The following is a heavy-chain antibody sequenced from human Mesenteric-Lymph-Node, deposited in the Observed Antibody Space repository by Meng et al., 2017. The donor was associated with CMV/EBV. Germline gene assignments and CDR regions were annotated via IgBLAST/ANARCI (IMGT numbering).Heavy chain of an antibody. CDR3: AKQDGGYWNDPYDR. J-gene: IGHJ4*02. Sequence: GESLKISCAASGFSVGDNYMTWLRQAPGKGLEWVAVIYRSGTTYYADSVKGRFTTSRDISKNTVYLQMNSLRAEDTAVYYCAKQDGGYWNDPYDRWGQGTLVTVSS. V-gene: IGHV3-53*01. CDR1: GFSVGDNY. CDR2: IYRSGTT. D-gene: IGHD1-1*01.